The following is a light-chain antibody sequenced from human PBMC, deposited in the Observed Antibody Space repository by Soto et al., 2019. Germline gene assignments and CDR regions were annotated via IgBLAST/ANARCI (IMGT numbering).Light chain of an antibody. CDR2: DVN. CDR1: TSDVGGYNY. CDR3: CSYAGSYTYV. V-gene: IGLV2-11*01. J-gene: IGLJ1*01. Sequence: QSALTQPASVSGSPEQSITISCTGTTSDVGGYNYVSWYQHHPGKAPKLMIYDVNKRPSGVPDRFSGSKSGNTASLTISGLQAEDESDYYCCSYAGSYTYVFGTGTKVTVL.